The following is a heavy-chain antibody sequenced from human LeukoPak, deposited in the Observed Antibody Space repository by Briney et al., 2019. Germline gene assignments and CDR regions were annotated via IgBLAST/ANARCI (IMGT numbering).Heavy chain of an antibody. CDR2: ISWNSGSI. J-gene: IGHJ6*02. Sequence: GGSLRLSCAASGFTFDDYAMHWVRQAPGKGLEWVSGISWNSGSIGYADSVKGRFTISRDNAKNSLYLQMNSLRAEDTALYYCAKDRRFGGDYYYGMDVWGQGTTVTVSS. CDR1: GFTFDDYA. D-gene: IGHD3-10*01. V-gene: IGHV3-9*01. CDR3: AKDRRFGGDYYYGMDV.